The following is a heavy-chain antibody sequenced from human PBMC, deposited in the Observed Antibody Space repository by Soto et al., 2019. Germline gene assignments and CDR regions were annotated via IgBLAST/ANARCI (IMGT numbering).Heavy chain of an antibody. CDR1: GYSFTSYW. D-gene: IGHD4-17*01. J-gene: IGHJ3*02. Sequence: PGXSLKISCKGSGYSFTSYWLGWLRQIPGKGLEWMGIIYPGDSDTRYSPSFQGQVTISADKSISTAYLQWSSLKASDTAMYYCASRVMTTYAFDIWGQGTMVTVSS. CDR3: ASRVMTTYAFDI. CDR2: IYPGDSDT. V-gene: IGHV5-51*01.